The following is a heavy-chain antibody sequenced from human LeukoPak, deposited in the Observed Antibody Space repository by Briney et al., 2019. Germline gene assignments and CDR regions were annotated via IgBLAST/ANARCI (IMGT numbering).Heavy chain of an antibody. D-gene: IGHD3-3*01. CDR2: IYYSGST. CDR3: ARETLWSGYFAY. CDR1: GGSISSYY. V-gene: IGHV4-59*01. J-gene: IGHJ4*02. Sequence: SETLSLTCTVSGGSISSYYWSWIRQPPGKGLEWIGYIYYSGSTNYNPSLKSRVTISVDTSKNQFSLKLSSVTAADTAVYYCARETLWSGYFAYWGQGTLVTVSS.